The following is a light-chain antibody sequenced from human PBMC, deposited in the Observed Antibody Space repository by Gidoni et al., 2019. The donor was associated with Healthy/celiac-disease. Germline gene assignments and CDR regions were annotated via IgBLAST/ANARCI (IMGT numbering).Light chain of an antibody. CDR1: QDISNY. CDR2: DAS. Sequence: DIQMTQSPSSLSASVGDRVTITCQASQDISNYLNWYQQKPGKAPKLLIYDASNLETGVPSRFSGSGSGTDFTFTISSLQPEDIATYYCQQYDHLRVTFGPGTKVDIK. CDR3: QQYDHLRVT. J-gene: IGKJ3*01. V-gene: IGKV1-33*01.